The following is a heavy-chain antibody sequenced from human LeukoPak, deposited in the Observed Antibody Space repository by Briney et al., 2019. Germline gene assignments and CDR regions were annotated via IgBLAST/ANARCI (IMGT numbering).Heavy chain of an antibody. CDR1: GYTFTGYY. CDR3: ARDDEWELPFDY. V-gene: IGHV1-2*06. Sequence: ASVKVSCKASGYTFTGYYMHWVRQAPGQGLEWMGRINPNSGGTNYAQKFQGRVTMTRDTSISTAYMELSRLRSDDTAAYYCARDDEWELPFDYWGQGTLVTVSS. CDR2: INPNSGGT. J-gene: IGHJ4*02. D-gene: IGHD1-26*01.